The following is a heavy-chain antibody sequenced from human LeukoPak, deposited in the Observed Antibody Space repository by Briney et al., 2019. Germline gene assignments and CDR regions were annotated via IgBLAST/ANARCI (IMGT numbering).Heavy chain of an antibody. J-gene: IGHJ4*02. CDR3: AKGGYCSGGSCSFDY. CDR1: GYTFTGYY. V-gene: IGHV1-2*02. Sequence: ASVKVSCKASGYTFTGYYMHWVRQAPGHGLEWMGWINPNSGGTNYAQKFQGRVTMTRDTSISTAYMELSRLRSDDTAVYYCAKGGYCSGGSCSFDYWGQGTLVTVSS. CDR2: INPNSGGT. D-gene: IGHD2-15*01.